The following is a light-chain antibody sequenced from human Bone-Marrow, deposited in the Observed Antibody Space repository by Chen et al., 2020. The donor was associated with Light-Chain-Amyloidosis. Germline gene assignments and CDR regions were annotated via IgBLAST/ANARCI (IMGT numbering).Light chain of an antibody. Sequence: QSALTHPASVSGSPGQSITISCTGTSSDVGGYNFVSWYQQYPGKVPKLMIYEVTNRPSGVSNRFSGSKSGNTASLTISGLQAEDEADYYCSSYTTSGTLVFGTGTKVTVL. CDR3: SSYTTSGTLV. CDR1: SSDVGGYNF. CDR2: EVT. J-gene: IGLJ1*01. V-gene: IGLV2-14*03.